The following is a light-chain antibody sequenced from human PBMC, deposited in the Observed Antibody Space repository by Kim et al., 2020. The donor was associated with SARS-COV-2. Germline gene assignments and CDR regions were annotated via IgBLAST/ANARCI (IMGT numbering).Light chain of an antibody. CDR1: NYGVKK. CDR2: RVS. J-gene: IGLJ1*01. CDR3: QVWDSSTYV. Sequence: VARGRTARSPCGGNNYGVKKGRRSQQKPGEARGLVIYRVSNRPSGIPERFAGSNSGNTATLSISRAQAGDEADYYCQVWDSSTYVFGTGTKVTVL. V-gene: IGLV3-9*01.